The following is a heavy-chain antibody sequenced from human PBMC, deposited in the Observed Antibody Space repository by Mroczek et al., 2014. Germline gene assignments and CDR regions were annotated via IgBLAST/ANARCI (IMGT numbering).Heavy chain of an antibody. J-gene: IGHJ3*02. D-gene: IGHD1-1*01. V-gene: IGHV1-18*01. CDR2: ISAYNGNT. CDR3: ARDLKGLERRDDAFDI. Sequence: ISWVRQAPGQGLEWMGWISAYNGNTNYAQKLQGRVTMTTDTSTSTAYMELRSLRSDDTAVYYCARDLKGLERRDDAFDIWGQGTMVTVSS.